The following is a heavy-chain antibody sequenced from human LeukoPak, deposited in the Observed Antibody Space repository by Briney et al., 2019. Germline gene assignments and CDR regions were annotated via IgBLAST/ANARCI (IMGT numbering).Heavy chain of an antibody. Sequence: GGSLRLSCAASGFTVSNNYMSWVRQAPGKGLEWVANIKQDGSEKYYVDSVKGRFTISRDNAKNSLYLQMNSLRAEDTAVYYCARDGIAAAVAVNSSWGQGTLVTVSS. CDR3: ARDGIAAAVAVNSS. V-gene: IGHV3-7*01. CDR2: IKQDGSEK. CDR1: GFTVSNNY. D-gene: IGHD6-13*01. J-gene: IGHJ4*02.